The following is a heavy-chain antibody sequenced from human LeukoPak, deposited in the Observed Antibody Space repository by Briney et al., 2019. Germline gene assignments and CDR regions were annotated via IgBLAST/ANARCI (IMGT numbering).Heavy chain of an antibody. D-gene: IGHD3-22*01. V-gene: IGHV1-46*01. J-gene: IGHJ4*02. CDR3: ARGYYYDSSGYYYGY. CDR2: INPSAGTT. CDR1: GYSFTTYY. Sequence: ASVKVSCKASGYSFTTYYIYWVRHAPGQGLEWMGLINPSAGTTSYAQKFQGRVTMTRDMSTTTVYMELSSPRSDDTAVYYCARGYYYDSSGYYYGYWGQGTLVTVSS.